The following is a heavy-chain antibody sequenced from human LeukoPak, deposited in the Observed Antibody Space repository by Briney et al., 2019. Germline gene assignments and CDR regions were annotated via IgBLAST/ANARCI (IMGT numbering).Heavy chain of an antibody. J-gene: IGHJ3*02. Sequence: SETLSLTCIVSGGSISSISSNNYHWGWIRQPPGKGLEWIGSIYYSGSTYYNPSLKSRVTISVDTSMNQFSLKLSSVTAADTAVYYCAREGSVLRFLEWLPHGRNGAFDIWGQGTMVTVSS. CDR3: AREGSVLRFLEWLPHGRNGAFDI. CDR1: GGSISSISSNNYH. CDR2: IYYSGST. D-gene: IGHD3-3*01. V-gene: IGHV4-39*07.